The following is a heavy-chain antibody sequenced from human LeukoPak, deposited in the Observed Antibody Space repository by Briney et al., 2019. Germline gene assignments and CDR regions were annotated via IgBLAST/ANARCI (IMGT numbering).Heavy chain of an antibody. CDR3: ASSHDSSGND. V-gene: IGHV3-7*01. Sequence: QAGGSLRLSCVASGFSFSSYWMAWVRQAPGKGLEWVANIKYDGSHKYYVDSVKGRFTISRDNAKNSVCLQMNSLRVDDTAVYFCASSHDSSGNDWGQGTMVTVSS. D-gene: IGHD3-22*01. CDR2: IKYDGSHK. J-gene: IGHJ4*02. CDR1: GFSFSSYW.